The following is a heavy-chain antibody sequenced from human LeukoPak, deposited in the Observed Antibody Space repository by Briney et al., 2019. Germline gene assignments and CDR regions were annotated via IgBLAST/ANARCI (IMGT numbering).Heavy chain of an antibody. CDR1: GFTFSNFW. Sequence: GSLRLSCAASGFTFSNFWMSWVRQAPGRGLEWVANIHPEGNEKYHVESVKGRFTISRDNAKNSLFLQMNGLRVEDTAVYYCARGDDFSGDHWGQGTLVTVSS. J-gene: IGHJ4*02. D-gene: IGHD1-1*01. V-gene: IGHV3-7*04. CDR3: ARGDDFSGDH. CDR2: IHPEGNEK.